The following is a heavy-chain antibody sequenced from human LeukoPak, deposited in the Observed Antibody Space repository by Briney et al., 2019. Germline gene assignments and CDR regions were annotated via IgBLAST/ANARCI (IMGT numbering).Heavy chain of an antibody. CDR1: GFTFSTYS. Sequence: GGSLRLSCAASGFTFSTYSMNWVRQAPGKGLEWLSCISSSSNYIYYADSVKGRFTISRDNAKNSLYLQMNSLRAEDTAVYYCARASGDYLVDYWGQGTLVTVSS. J-gene: IGHJ4*02. CDR3: ARASGDYLVDY. CDR2: ISSSSNYI. V-gene: IGHV3-21*01. D-gene: IGHD4-17*01.